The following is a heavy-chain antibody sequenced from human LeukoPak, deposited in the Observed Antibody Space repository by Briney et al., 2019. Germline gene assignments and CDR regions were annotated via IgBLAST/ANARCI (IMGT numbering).Heavy chain of an antibody. CDR1: GGTFSSDT. V-gene: IGHV1-69*02. CDR3: ARGHYDFWSGYLGY. Sequence: SVKVSCKASGGTFSSDTISWVRQAPGQGLEWMGRIIPILGIANYAQKFQGRVTITADKSTSTAYMELSSLRSEDTAVYYCARGHYDFWSGYLGYWGQGTLVTVSS. J-gene: IGHJ4*02. D-gene: IGHD3-3*01. CDR2: IIPILGIA.